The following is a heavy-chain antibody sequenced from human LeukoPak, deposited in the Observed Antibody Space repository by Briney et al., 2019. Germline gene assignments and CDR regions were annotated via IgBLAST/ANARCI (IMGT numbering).Heavy chain of an antibody. Sequence: SETLSLTCAVYGGSFSGYYWSWIRQPPGKGLEWIGEINHSGSTNYNPSLKSRVTISVDTSKNQFSLKLSSVTAADTAVYYCARSRRTKSVDYWGQGTLVTVSP. D-gene: IGHD3-3*01. V-gene: IGHV4-34*01. J-gene: IGHJ4*02. CDR3: ARSRRTKSVDY. CDR2: INHSGST. CDR1: GGSFSGYY.